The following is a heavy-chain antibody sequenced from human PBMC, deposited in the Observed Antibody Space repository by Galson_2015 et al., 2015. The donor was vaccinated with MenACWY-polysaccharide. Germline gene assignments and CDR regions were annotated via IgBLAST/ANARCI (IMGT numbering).Heavy chain of an antibody. CDR1: GFSFSDYT. CDR3: AKVVSNSWSEY. Sequence: SLRLSCAASGFSFSDYTMNWVRQAPGQGLEWASSISGGGNYIYYADSVKGRFTISRDNAENPLYLQLSSLRAEDTAVYFCAKVVSNSWSEYWGQGALVTVSS. CDR2: ISGGGNYI. V-gene: IGHV3-21*01. J-gene: IGHJ1*01. D-gene: IGHD6-13*01.